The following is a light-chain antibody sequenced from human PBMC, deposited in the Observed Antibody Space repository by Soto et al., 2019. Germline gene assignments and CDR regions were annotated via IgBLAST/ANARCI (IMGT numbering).Light chain of an antibody. V-gene: IGLV1-47*01. J-gene: IGLJ2*01. CDR2: RNN. CDR1: ISNIGSNF. Sequence: QSVLTQPPSASGTPGQRVTISCSGSISNIGSNFIYWYQQLPGTAPKLLIYRNNERPSGVPDRFSGSKSGTSASLAISGLRSEDEADYHCAAWDDSLSGAVFGGGTKLTVL. CDR3: AAWDDSLSGAV.